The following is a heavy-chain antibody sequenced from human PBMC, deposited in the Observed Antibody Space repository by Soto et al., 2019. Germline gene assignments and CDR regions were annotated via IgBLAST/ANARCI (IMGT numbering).Heavy chain of an antibody. D-gene: IGHD3-10*01. CDR2: IYYSGST. V-gene: IGHV4-31*03. CDR1: GGSISSGGYY. CDR3: AREVYYYGSGSYAGMDV. Sequence: QVQLQESGPGLVKPSQTLSLTCTVSGGSISSGGYYWSWIRQHPGKGLEWIGYIYYSGSTYYNPSLKSRVTISGDTSKNQFSLKLSSVTAADTAVYYCAREVYYYGSGSYAGMDVWGQGTTVTVSS. J-gene: IGHJ6*02.